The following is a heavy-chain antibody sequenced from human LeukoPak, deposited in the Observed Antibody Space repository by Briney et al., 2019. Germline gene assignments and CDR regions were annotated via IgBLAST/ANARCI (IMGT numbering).Heavy chain of an antibody. J-gene: IGHJ4*02. CDR2: IWFDGNKK. Sequence: GGSLRLSCAASGFTFSSYGMHWVRQAPGKGLEWVALIWFDGNKKDYVDSVKGRFTISRDNSKNTLSLQMNSLKAEDTAVYYCAKINSGSYTDYWGQGTLVTVSS. D-gene: IGHD1-26*01. V-gene: IGHV3-33*06. CDR1: GFTFSSYG. CDR3: AKINSGSYTDY.